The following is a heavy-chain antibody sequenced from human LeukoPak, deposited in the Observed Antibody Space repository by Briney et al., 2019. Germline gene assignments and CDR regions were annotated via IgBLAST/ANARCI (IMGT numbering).Heavy chain of an antibody. Sequence: PSETLSLTCTVSGGSISSSSFYWGWIRQPPGKGLERIGSIYYSGNTYYNPSLKSRVSISVDTSKNQFSLKLSSVTAADTAVYYCARHPGRLFDYWGQGTLVTVSS. CDR3: ARHPGRLFDY. V-gene: IGHV4-39*01. CDR2: IYYSGNT. CDR1: GGSISSSSFY. J-gene: IGHJ4*02.